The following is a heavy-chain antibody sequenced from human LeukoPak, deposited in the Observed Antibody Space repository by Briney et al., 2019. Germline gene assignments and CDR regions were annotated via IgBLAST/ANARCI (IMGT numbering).Heavy chain of an antibody. D-gene: IGHD3-10*01. CDR3: AKDTPSGYYYGSGRLRIYYYYMDV. CDR1: GFTFSSYG. CDR2: IKQDGSEK. Sequence: PGGSLRLSCAASGFTFSSYGMSWVRQAPGKGLEWVANIKQDGSEKYYVDSVKGRFTISRDNAKNSLYLQMNSLRAEDTALYYCAKDTPSGYYYGSGRLRIYYYYMDVWGKGTTVTISS. V-gene: IGHV3-7*03. J-gene: IGHJ6*03.